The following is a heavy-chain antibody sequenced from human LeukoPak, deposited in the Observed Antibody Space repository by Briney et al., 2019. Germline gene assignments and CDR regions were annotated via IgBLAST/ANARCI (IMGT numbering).Heavy chain of an antibody. Sequence: ASVKVSCKXSGXXXXXYXXXXXRQAXXXXXXXXXXXNPNSGGTNYAQKFQGRVTMTRDTSFSTAYMELSRLRSDDTAVYYCARDRDLLGQESANYWGQGTLVTVSP. CDR3: ARDRDLLGQESANY. CDR2: XNPNSGGT. J-gene: IGHJ4*02. V-gene: IGHV1-2*02. D-gene: IGHD5-24*01. CDR1: GXXXXXYX.